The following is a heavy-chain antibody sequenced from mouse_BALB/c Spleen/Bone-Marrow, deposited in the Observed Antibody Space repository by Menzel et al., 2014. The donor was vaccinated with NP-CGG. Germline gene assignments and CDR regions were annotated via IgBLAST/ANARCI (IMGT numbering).Heavy chain of an antibody. V-gene: IGHV14-3*02. D-gene: IGHD3-1*01. Sequence: VQLKQSGAELVKPGASVKLSCTASGFNIKDAYIHWVKQRPEQGLERIGRIDPANADTKYGPKFQGKATITADTSSNTVYLQFISLTSEDTAIYYCVRAARTFDYWGQGTTLTVSS. J-gene: IGHJ2*01. CDR2: IDPANADT. CDR3: VRAARTFDY. CDR1: GFNIKDAY.